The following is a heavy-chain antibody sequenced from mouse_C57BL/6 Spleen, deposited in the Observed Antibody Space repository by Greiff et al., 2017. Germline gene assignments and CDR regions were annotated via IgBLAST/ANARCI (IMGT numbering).Heavy chain of an antibody. CDR3: ARCPDSFYYSYSNY. CDR2: IDPSASET. Sequence: VQLQQPGAELVRPGSSVKLSCKASGYTFTNYWMHWVKQRPIQGLEWIGNIDPSASETHYNQKFKDKATLTVDKYSSTAYMEVCSLTSDVSTVYYCARCPDSFYYSYSNYWGQGTSVTVSS. J-gene: IGHJ4*01. D-gene: IGHD2-12*01. V-gene: IGHV1-52*01. CDR1: GYTFTNYW.